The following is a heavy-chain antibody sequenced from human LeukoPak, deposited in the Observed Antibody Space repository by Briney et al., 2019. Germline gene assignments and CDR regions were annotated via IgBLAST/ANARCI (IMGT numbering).Heavy chain of an antibody. CDR1: GYTFIGYF. Sequence: GASVKVSCKASGYTFIGYFMHWVRQAPGQGLEWVGRINPNTGGTNYAQRFQGRVTLTRDTSITTAYMELSRLRSDDTAIYYCARGGFSDSRGSSDAFVIWGQGTMVTVSS. J-gene: IGHJ3*02. D-gene: IGHD3-22*01. CDR3: ARGGFSDSRGSSDAFVI. CDR2: INPNTGGT. V-gene: IGHV1-2*06.